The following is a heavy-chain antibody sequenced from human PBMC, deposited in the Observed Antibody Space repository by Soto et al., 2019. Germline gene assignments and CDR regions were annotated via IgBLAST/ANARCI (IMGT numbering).Heavy chain of an antibody. J-gene: IGHJ5*02. CDR1: GYSFTNYL. Sequence: ESLKISGQGSGYSFTNYLVGWVRQMTGKGLEWMGIIFPGDSDTRYSPSFQGQVTISADKSLNTAYLQWSSLKASDTAMYYCARRGRYNCLTGYGPWGQGTQVTVSS. D-gene: IGHD3-9*01. CDR3: ARRGRYNCLTGYGP. CDR2: IFPGDSDT. V-gene: IGHV5-51*01.